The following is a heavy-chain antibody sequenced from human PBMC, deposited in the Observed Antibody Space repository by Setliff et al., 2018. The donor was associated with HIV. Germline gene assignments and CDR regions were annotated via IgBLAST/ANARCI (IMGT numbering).Heavy chain of an antibody. D-gene: IGHD3-22*01. J-gene: IGHJ1*01. CDR1: GYTLTELS. Sequence: ASVKVSCKVSGYTLTELSMHWVRQAPGKGLEWMGGFDPEDVETIYAQKFQGRVTMTEDTSTDTAYMELNSLRSEDTAMYYCATVRAYYYDSSGQGYFQHWGQGTLVTVS. CDR3: ATVRAYYYDSSGQGYFQH. CDR2: FDPEDVET. V-gene: IGHV1-24*01.